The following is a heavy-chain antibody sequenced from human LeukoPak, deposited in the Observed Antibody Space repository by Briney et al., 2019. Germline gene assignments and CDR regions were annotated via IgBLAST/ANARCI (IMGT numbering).Heavy chain of an antibody. Sequence: SETLSLTCPVSGGSISSHYWSWVRQPPGKGLEWIGYIYYSGCTNYNPPPKSRVTISIDTSKNQFALKLSSRTGATTAVYYCARDRHDYGDFRWFDPWGQGTLVTVSP. CDR1: GGSISSHY. V-gene: IGHV4-59*11. J-gene: IGHJ5*02. D-gene: IGHD4-17*01. CDR2: IYYSGCT. CDR3: ARDRHDYGDFRWFDP.